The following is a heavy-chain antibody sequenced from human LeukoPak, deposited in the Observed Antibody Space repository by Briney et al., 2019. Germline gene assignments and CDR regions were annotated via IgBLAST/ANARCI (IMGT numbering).Heavy chain of an antibody. CDR3: ARSGDPAEFDP. CDR1: GYAFTSYD. V-gene: IGHV1-8*01. Sequence: ASVKVSCKAPGYAFTSYDINWVRQATGQGLEWMGWMNPNSGNTGYAQKFQGGVTMTRNTSISTAYMELSSLRSEDTAVYYCARSGDPAEFDPWGQGTLVTVSS. D-gene: IGHD3-10*01. CDR2: MNPNSGNT. J-gene: IGHJ5*02.